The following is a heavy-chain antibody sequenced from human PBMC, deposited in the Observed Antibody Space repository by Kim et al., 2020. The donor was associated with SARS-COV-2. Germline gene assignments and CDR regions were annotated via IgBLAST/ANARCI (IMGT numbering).Heavy chain of an antibody. CDR3: ARVPRGDCYSSFDY. V-gene: IGHV7-4-1*02. J-gene: IGHJ4*02. CDR2: INTNTGIP. Sequence: ASVKVSCKASGYTFTTYALNCVRQAPGQGLEWMGWINTNTGIPTYVQGFTGRFVFSLDTSVSTAYLQISNLKAEDTAVYYCARVPRGDCYSSFDYWGQGTLVTVSS. CDR1: GYTFTTYA. D-gene: IGHD2-21*02.